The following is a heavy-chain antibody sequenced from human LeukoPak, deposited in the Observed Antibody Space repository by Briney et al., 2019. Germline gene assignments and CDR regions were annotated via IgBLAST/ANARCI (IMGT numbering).Heavy chain of an antibody. V-gene: IGHV4-4*07. D-gene: IGHD3-9*01. CDR2: IYTSGST. Sequence: SETLSLTCTVSGGSISSYYWSWIRQPAGKGLEWIGRIYTSGSTNYNPSLKSRVTMSVDTSKNQFSLKLSSVTAADTAVYYCAREAGYKLRYFDWPDRDYWGQGTLVTVSS. CDR1: GGSISSYY. J-gene: IGHJ4*02. CDR3: AREAGYKLRYFDWPDRDY.